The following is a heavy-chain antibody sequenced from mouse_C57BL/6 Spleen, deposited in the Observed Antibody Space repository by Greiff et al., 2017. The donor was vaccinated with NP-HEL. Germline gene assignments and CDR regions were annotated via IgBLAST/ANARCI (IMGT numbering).Heavy chain of an antibody. D-gene: IGHD3-2*02. J-gene: IGHJ2*01. CDR2: IRSKSNNYAT. CDR1: GFSFNTYA. Sequence: EVMLVESGGGLVQPKGSLKLSCAASGFSFNTYAMNWVRQAPGKGLEWVARIRSKSNNYATYYADSVKDRFTISRDDSESMLYLQMNNLKTEDTAMYYCVRHGSGYLPFDYWGQGTTLTVSS. V-gene: IGHV10-1*01. CDR3: VRHGSGYLPFDY.